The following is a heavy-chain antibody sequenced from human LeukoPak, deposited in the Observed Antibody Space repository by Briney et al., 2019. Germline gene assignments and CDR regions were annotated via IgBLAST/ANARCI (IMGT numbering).Heavy chain of an antibody. J-gene: IGHJ4*02. Sequence: ASVKVSCKASGYTFTCYYIHWVRHAPGPGHERMGWINPNTGGTNYAQKFQGRVAMTRHTSISTAYMELSSLRYDDTAVYYCARGRHYDFWSGYYAPLDYWGQGALVTVSS. CDR2: INPNTGGT. CDR3: ARGRHYDFWSGYYAPLDY. D-gene: IGHD3-3*01. CDR1: GYTFTCYY. V-gene: IGHV1-2*02.